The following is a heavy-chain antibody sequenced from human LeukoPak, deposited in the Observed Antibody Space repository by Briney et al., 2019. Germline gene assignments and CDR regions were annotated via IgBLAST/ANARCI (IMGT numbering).Heavy chain of an antibody. J-gene: IGHJ5*02. CDR1: GGSISSSSYY. Sequence: SETLSLTCTVCGGSISSSSYYWGWIRQPPGKGLEWIGSIYYRGSTYYNPSLKSRVTISVDTSKNQFSLKLSSVTAADTAVYYCARHDYDYVWGSYRYTPSWFAPWGQGTLVTVSS. D-gene: IGHD3-16*02. CDR3: ARHDYDYVWGSYRYTPSWFAP. V-gene: IGHV4-39*01. CDR2: IYYRGST.